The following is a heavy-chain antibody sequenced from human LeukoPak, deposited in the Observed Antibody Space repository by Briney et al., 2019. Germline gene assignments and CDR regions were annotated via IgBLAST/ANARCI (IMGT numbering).Heavy chain of an antibody. CDR3: ARDKRGDGYGDFDY. CDR2: IHYSGST. D-gene: IGHD5-24*01. J-gene: IGHJ4*02. CDR1: GGSISSYY. V-gene: IGHV4-59*01. Sequence: SETLSLTCTVSGGSISSYYWSWIRQPPGKRREWIGYIHYSGSTNYNPSLKSRVTMSVDTSKNQFSLRLSSVTAADTAVYYCARDKRGDGYGDFDYWGQGTLVTVSS.